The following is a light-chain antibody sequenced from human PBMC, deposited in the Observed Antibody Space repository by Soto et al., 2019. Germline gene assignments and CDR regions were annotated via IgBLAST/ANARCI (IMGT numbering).Light chain of an antibody. J-gene: IGKJ1*01. V-gene: IGKV3-15*01. CDR2: GAS. CDR1: QSVRSGY. CDR3: QQYLDWPRT. Sequence: EIVLTQSPGTLSLSPGEGVTLSCRASQSVRSGYLAWYQQKPGQAPRLLIYGASNRATGVPDRFSGSGSGTVFTLTISSLQSDDFAVYYCQQYLDWPRTFGQGTKVEIK.